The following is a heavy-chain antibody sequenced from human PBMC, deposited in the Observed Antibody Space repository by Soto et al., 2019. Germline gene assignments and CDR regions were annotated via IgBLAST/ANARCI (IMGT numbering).Heavy chain of an antibody. D-gene: IGHD2-2*01. V-gene: IGHV3-7*01. CDR2: IKHDGSET. Sequence: EVQVVESGGGLVQPRGSLRLSCSAPGFTLSSNWMSWVRQAPGKGLEWVANIKHDGSETYYVDSVKGRFTISRDNAKNSLYLQMNSLTVEDTAVYYCVRTGPYCTATTCYVGYMDVWGKGTTVTVSS. CDR3: VRTGPYCTATTCYVGYMDV. CDR1: GFTLSSNW. J-gene: IGHJ6*03.